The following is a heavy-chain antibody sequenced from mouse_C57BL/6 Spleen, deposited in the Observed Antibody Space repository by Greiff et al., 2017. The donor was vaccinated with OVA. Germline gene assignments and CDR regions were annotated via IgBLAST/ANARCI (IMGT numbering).Heavy chain of an antibody. V-gene: IGHV1-22*01. J-gene: IGHJ1*03. CDR2: INPNNGGT. CDR3: AHYGSSSYFDV. CDR1: GYTFTDYN. D-gene: IGHD1-1*01. Sequence: VQLKESGPELVKPGASVKMSCKASGYTFTDYNMHWVKQSHGKSLEWIGYINPNNGGTSYNQKFKGKATLTVNKSSSTAYMELRSLTSEDSAVYYCAHYGSSSYFDVWGTGTTVTVSS.